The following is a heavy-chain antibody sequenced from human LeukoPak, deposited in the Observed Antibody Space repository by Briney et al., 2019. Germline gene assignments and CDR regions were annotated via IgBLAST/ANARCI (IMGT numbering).Heavy chain of an antibody. D-gene: IGHD3-22*01. Sequence: GASVKVSCKASGYTFTGYYMHWVRQAPGQRLEWMGWINPNSGGTNYAQKFQGRVTMTRATSISTAYMELSRLRSDDTAVYYCARDADVGYYDSSGQGPFDYWGQGTLVTVSS. CDR3: ARDADVGYYDSSGQGPFDY. J-gene: IGHJ4*02. CDR2: INPNSGGT. V-gene: IGHV1-2*02. CDR1: GYTFTGYY.